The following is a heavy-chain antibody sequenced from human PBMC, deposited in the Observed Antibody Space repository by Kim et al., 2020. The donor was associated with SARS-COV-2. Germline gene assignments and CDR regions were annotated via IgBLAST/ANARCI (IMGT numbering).Heavy chain of an antibody. CDR3: TTNRRQLVPH. D-gene: IGHD6-6*01. Sequence: TTDYAAPVKGRFTISRDDSKNTLYLQMNSLKTEDTAVYYCTTNRRQLVPHWGQGTLVTVSS. V-gene: IGHV3-15*01. J-gene: IGHJ4*02. CDR2: TT.